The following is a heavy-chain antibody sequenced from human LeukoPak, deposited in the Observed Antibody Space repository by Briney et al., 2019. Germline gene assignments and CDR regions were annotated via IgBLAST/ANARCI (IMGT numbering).Heavy chain of an antibody. D-gene: IGHD6-13*01. CDR3: ARDRRGSSWQGDDAFDI. CDR2: IYSGGST. V-gene: IGHV3-53*01. Sequence: GGSLRLSCAASGFTVSSDYMSWVRQAPGKGLEWVSVIYSGGSTDYADSVRGRFTISRDTSRNTLYLQMNSLRAEDTAVYYCARDRRGSSWQGDDAFDIWGQGTMVTVSS. CDR1: GFTVSSDY. J-gene: IGHJ3*02.